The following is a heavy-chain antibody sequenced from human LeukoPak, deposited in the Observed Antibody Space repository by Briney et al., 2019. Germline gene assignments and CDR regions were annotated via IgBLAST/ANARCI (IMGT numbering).Heavy chain of an antibody. V-gene: IGHV4-30-2*01. Sequence: PSETLSLTCAVSGGSISSGGYSWSWIRQPPGKGLEWTGYIYHSGSTYYNPSLKSRVTISVDRSKNQFSLKLSSVTAADTAVYYCARAGAMVRRGAFDIWGQGTMVTVSS. CDR2: IYHSGST. CDR1: GGSISSGGYS. CDR3: ARAGAMVRRGAFDI. D-gene: IGHD3-10*01. J-gene: IGHJ3*02.